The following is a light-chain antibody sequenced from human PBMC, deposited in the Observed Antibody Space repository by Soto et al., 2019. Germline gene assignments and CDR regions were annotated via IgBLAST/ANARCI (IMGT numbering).Light chain of an antibody. CDR2: GAS. Sequence: EIVMTQSPATLSVSPGERATLSCRASQSVSSNLAWYQQKPGQAPRLLIYGASTRATGIPARFSGSGSGTEFTLTISSLQSEEFAVYYCQQYNNWPRTFGQWTKVEI. CDR3: QQYNNWPRT. V-gene: IGKV3-15*01. J-gene: IGKJ1*01. CDR1: QSVSSN.